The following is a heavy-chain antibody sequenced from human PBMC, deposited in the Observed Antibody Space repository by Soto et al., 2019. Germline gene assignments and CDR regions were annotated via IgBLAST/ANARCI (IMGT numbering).Heavy chain of an antibody. J-gene: IGHJ5*02. V-gene: IGHV1-69*08. CDR1: GGTFSSYT. D-gene: IGHD2-2*01. Sequence: QVQLVQSGAEVKKPGSSVKVSCKASGGTFSSYTISWVRQAPGQGLEWMGRIIPILGIANYAQKFQGRVTXTXEXXTSKAYMELSSLRSEDTAVYYCARDCSSTSCYAYPWGQGTLVTVSS. CDR3: ARDCSSTSCYAYP. CDR2: IIPILGIA.